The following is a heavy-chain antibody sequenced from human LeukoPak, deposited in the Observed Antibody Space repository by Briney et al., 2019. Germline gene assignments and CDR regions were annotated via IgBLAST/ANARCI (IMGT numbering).Heavy chain of an antibody. D-gene: IGHD3-22*01. J-gene: IGHJ4*02. V-gene: IGHV1-69*13. CDR2: IISIFGTA. CDR1: GGTFSSYA. CDR3: ARVPSGEYYDSSGYYQHDY. Sequence: SVKVSCKASGGTFSSYAISWVRQAPGQGLEWMGGIISIFGTANYAQKFQGRVTITADESTSTAYMELSSLRSEDTAVYYCARVPSGEYYDSSGYYQHDYWGQGTLVTVSS.